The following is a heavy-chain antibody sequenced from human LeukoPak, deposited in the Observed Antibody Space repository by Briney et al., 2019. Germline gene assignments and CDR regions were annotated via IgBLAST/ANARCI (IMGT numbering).Heavy chain of an antibody. D-gene: IGHD6-13*01. V-gene: IGHV3-7*01. J-gene: IGHJ5*02. Sequence: GGSLRLSCAASGFTFSNYWMNWVRQAPGKGLEWVANIKQVGSETYYVDSVKGRFTISRDNAKNSLYLQMNSLRAEDTAVYYCASAVRQQQPWGQGTLVTVSS. CDR3: ASAVRQQQP. CDR1: GFTFSNYW. CDR2: IKQVGSET.